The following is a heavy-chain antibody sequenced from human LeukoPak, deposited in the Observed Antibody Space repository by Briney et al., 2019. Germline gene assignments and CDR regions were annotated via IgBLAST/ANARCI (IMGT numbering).Heavy chain of an antibody. J-gene: IGHJ4*02. CDR2: ISGSGGST. V-gene: IGHV3-23*01. CDR1: AFTFSSYA. Sequence: GGSLRLSCAASAFTFSSYAMNWVRQAPGKGLEWASTISGSGGSTYYPDSVKGRFTISRDNSKNTLSLQMNSLRAEDTAVYFCAKDVGWSPRYYFDNWGQGTLVTVSS. CDR3: AKDVGWSPRYYFDN. D-gene: IGHD3-3*01.